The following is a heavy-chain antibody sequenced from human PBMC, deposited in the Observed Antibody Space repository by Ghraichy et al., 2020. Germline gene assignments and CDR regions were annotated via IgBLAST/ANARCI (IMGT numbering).Heavy chain of an antibody. V-gene: IGHV5-51*01. J-gene: IGHJ4*02. CDR1: GYSFTSYW. CDR3: ARQVRILTGYADY. CDR2: IYPGDSDT. Sequence: GGSLNISCKGSGYSFTSYWIGWVRQMPGKGLEWMGIIYPGDSDTRYSPSFQGQVTISADKSISTAYLQWSSLKASDTAMYYCARQVRILTGYADYWGQGTLVTVSS. D-gene: IGHD3-9*01.